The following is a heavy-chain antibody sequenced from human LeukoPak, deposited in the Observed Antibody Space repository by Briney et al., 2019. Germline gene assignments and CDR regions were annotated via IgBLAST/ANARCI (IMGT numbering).Heavy chain of an antibody. J-gene: IGHJ6*02. CDR2: MNPNSGNT. V-gene: IGHV1-8*02. CDR3: ARWKIVLMVYAPIGATDYYYGMDV. Sequence: ASVKVSCKASGYTFTGYYMHWVRQAPGQGLEWMGWMNPNSGNTGYAQKFQGRVTMTRNTSISTAYMGLSSLRSEDTAVYYCARWKIVLMVYAPIGATDYYYGMDVWGQGTTVTVSS. CDR1: GYTFTGYY. D-gene: IGHD2-8*01.